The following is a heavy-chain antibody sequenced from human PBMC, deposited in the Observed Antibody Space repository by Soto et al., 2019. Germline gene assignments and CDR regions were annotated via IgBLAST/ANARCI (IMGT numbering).Heavy chain of an antibody. Sequence: QVQLQDSGAGLLKPSQTLSLTCTVSGGSISSGGYYWSWIRQHPGKGLEWIGSIYYRGSTSYNSSLKSRVTISVDTSKNQFSLKLSSVTAADTAVYYCAGGVIHWGQGTLVTVSS. CDR3: AGGVIH. D-gene: IGHD2-21*01. CDR2: IYYRGST. CDR1: GGSISSGGYY. J-gene: IGHJ4*02. V-gene: IGHV4-31*03.